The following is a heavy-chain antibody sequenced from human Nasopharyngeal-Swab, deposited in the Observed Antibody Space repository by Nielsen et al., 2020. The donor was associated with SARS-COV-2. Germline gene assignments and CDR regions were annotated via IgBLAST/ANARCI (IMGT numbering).Heavy chain of an antibody. J-gene: IGHJ6*02. CDR3: AKDGGLTTFPYYYYYGMDV. Sequence: GGSLRLSCAASGFTFSSYAMSWVRQAPGKGLEWVSAISGSGGSTYYADSVKGWFTISRDNSKNTLYLQMSSLRAEDTAVYYCAKDGGLTTFPYYYYYGMDVWGQGTTVTVSS. CDR1: GFTFSSYA. CDR2: ISGSGGST. D-gene: IGHD4/OR15-4a*01. V-gene: IGHV3-23*01.